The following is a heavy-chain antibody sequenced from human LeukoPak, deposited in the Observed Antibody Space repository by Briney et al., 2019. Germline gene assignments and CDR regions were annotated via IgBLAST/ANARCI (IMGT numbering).Heavy chain of an antibody. J-gene: IGHJ4*01. Sequence: GGSLRLSCAASGFTFSSYGMHWVRQAPGKGLEWVAVIWYDGSKTSYADSVKGRFPISRDSSKKTLFLQMNSLRAEDTAVYYCARDGNYRFDYWGHGDLVSVSS. D-gene: IGHD3-16*02. CDR3: ARDGNYRFDY. V-gene: IGHV3-33*01. CDR1: GFTFSSYG. CDR2: IWYDGSKT.